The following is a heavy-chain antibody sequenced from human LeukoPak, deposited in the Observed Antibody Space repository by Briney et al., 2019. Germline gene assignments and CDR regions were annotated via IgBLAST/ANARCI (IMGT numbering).Heavy chain of an antibody. CDR2: IYYSRST. J-gene: IGHJ4*02. CDR1: GASINSYY. V-gene: IGHV4-59*01. D-gene: IGHD6-13*01. Sequence: PSETLSLTCSVSGASINSYYWTWIRQPPGKGLEWVGSIYYSRSTNYNPSHRSRAAISIDTSKNQFSLKLNSVTAADTAVYYCARDDAWYSYWGQGTLVDVSS. CDR3: ARDDAWYSY.